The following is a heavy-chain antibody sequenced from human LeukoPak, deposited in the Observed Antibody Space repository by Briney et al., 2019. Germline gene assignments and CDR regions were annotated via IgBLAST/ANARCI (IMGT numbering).Heavy chain of an antibody. D-gene: IGHD6-13*01. CDR3: ARGPRDSTTWYANY. CDR2: INNSGST. V-gene: IGHV4-34*01. CDR1: GGSFSGYY. J-gene: IGHJ4*02. Sequence: SETLSLTCAVYGGSFSGYYWSWIRQPPGKGLEWIGEINNSGSTNYNPSLKSRVTISVDTSKNQFSLNLSSVTVADTAVYYCARGPRDSTTWYANYWGQGTLVTVSS.